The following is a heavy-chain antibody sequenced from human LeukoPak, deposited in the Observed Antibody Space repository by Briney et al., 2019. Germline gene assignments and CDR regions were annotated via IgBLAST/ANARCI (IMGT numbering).Heavy chain of an antibody. CDR3: ARDIRWFGELSYNWFDP. CDR2: IYTSGST. V-gene: IGHV4-4*07. Sequence: PSETLSLTCTVSGGSISSYYWSWIRQPAGKGREWIGRIYTSGSTSYNPSLKSRVTMGVDTSKNQFSLKLSSVTAADTAVYYCARDIRWFGELSYNWFDPWGQGTLVTVSS. J-gene: IGHJ5*02. CDR1: GGSISSYY. D-gene: IGHD3-10*01.